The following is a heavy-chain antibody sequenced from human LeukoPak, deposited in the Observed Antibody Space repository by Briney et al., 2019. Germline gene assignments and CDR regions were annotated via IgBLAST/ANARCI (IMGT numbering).Heavy chain of an antibody. CDR1: GYTFTSYD. J-gene: IGHJ4*02. CDR2: MNPYSGGT. V-gene: IGHV1-2*02. D-gene: IGHD2-15*01. CDR3: ARPYCNGGSCHDYFDY. Sequence: ASVKVSCKASGYTFTSYDINWVRQATGQGLEWTGWMNPYSGGTNYAQKFQGRVTMTRDTSISTAYMELRRLSSDDTAIYYCARPYCNGGSCHDYFDYWGQGTLVSVSS.